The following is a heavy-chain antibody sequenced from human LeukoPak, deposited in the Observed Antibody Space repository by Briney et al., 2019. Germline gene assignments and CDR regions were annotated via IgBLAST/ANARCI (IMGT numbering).Heavy chain of an antibody. J-gene: IGHJ4*02. CDR3: ASDYDSDY. D-gene: IGHD3-22*01. Sequence: GGSLRLSCAASGFTFSSYSMNWVRQAPGKGLEWVSYISSSSSTIYYADSVKGRFTISRDNAKNSQYLQMNSLRDEDTAVYYCASDYDSDYWGQGTLVTVSS. V-gene: IGHV3-48*02. CDR1: GFTFSSYS. CDR2: ISSSSSTI.